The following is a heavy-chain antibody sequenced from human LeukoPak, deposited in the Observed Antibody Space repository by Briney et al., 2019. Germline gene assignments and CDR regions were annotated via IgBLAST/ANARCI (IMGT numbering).Heavy chain of an antibody. V-gene: IGHV3-23*01. D-gene: IGHD6-13*01. CDR2: ISGSGGST. Sequence: GGSLRLSCAASGFTFSSYAMSWVRQAPGKGLEWVSAISGSGGSTYYADSVKGRFTISRDNSKNTLYLQMNSLRAEDTAVYYCAKLARIAAAGTAPSPFDYWGQGTLVTVSS. CDR1: GFTFSSYA. J-gene: IGHJ4*02. CDR3: AKLARIAAAGTAPSPFDY.